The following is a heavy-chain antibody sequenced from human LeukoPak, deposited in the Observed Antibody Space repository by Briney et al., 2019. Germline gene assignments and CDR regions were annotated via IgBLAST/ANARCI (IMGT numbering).Heavy chain of an antibody. D-gene: IGHD3-22*01. V-gene: IGHV1-2*02. Sequence: GASVKVSCKASGYTFTGYYMHWVRQAPGQGLEWMGWINPNSGGTNYAQKFQGRVTMTRDTSISTAYMELSRLRSDDTAVYYCARVLAHYYDSSGYYYYGMDVWGQGTTVTVSS. J-gene: IGHJ6*02. CDR1: GYTFTGYY. CDR3: ARVLAHYYDSSGYYYYGMDV. CDR2: INPNSGGT.